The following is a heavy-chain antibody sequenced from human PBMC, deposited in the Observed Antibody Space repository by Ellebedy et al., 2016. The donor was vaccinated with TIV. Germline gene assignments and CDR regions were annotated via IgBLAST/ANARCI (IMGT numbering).Heavy chain of an antibody. CDR1: GFS. D-gene: IGHD6-19*01. CDR2: ISSSSNYI. CDR3: ARGGSVSALYNWFDP. J-gene: IGHJ5*02. V-gene: IGHV3-21*01. Sequence: GESLKISCAVSGFSTNWVRQALGKGLEWVSSISSSSNYIYYADSLKGRCTISRDNAKNSFYLQMNSLRAEDTAVYYCARGGSVSALYNWFDPWGRGTLVTVSS.